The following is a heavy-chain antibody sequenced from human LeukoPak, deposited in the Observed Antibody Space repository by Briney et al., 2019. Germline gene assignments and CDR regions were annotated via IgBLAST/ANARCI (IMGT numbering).Heavy chain of an antibody. Sequence: PGGSLRLSCAASGFTFSSYAMSWVRQAPGKGREWVSAISGSGGSTYYADSVKGRFTISRDNSKNTLYLQMNSLRAEDTAVYYCAKDSSSGRDYFDYWGQGTLVTVSS. V-gene: IGHV3-23*01. J-gene: IGHJ4*02. CDR3: AKDSSSGRDYFDY. CDR1: GFTFSSYA. D-gene: IGHD6-6*01. CDR2: ISGSGGST.